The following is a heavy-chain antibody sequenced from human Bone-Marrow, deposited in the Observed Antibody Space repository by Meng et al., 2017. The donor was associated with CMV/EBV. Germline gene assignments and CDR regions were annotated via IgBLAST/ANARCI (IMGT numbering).Heavy chain of an antibody. V-gene: IGHV3-7*01. CDR1: GFNFSNYW. D-gene: IGHD3-3*01. J-gene: IGHJ4*02. Sequence: GGSLRLSCVASGFNFSNYWMTWVRQAPGKGLEWVANIGEDGSEKLYVDSVKGRFTISRDNAKASLSLQMRTLRAEDTAVYYCATGVRLDYWGQGALVTVSS. CDR2: IGEDGSEK. CDR3: ATGVRLDY.